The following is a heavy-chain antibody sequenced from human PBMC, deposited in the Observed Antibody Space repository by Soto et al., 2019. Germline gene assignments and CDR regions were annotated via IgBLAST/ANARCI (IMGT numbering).Heavy chain of an antibody. CDR3: SYGSGSYYNVPNYYYGMDV. D-gene: IGHD3-10*01. CDR1: GGTFSSYA. Sequence: QVQLVQSGAEVKKPGSSVKVSCKASGGTFSSYAISWVRQAPGQGLEWMGGIIPIFGTANYAQKFQGRVTITADESTSTAYMELSSLRSEDTAVYYFSYGSGSYYNVPNYYYGMDVWGQGTTVTVSS. V-gene: IGHV1-69*01. J-gene: IGHJ6*02. CDR2: IIPIFGTA.